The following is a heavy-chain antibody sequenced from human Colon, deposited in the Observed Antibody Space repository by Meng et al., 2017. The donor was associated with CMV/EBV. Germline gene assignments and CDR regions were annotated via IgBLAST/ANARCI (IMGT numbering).Heavy chain of an antibody. D-gene: IGHD6-13*01. CDR1: GYTFTGYY. Sequence: ASVKVSCKASGYTFTGYYMHWVRQAPGQGLEWMGWINPNSGGTSYAQNFQGRVTMTRDTSITTTYMDLSSLTSDDTAVYYCARDSELTSSWYLGHFDNWGQGTLVTVSS. J-gene: IGHJ4*02. CDR3: ARDSELTSSWYLGHFDN. V-gene: IGHV1-2*02. CDR2: INPNSGGT.